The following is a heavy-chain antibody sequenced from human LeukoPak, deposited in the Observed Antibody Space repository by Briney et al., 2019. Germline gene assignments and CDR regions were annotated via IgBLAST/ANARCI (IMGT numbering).Heavy chain of an antibody. J-gene: IGHJ4*02. Sequence: SETLSLTCAVYGGAFSGYYWSWIRQPPGKGLEWIGEINHSGNTNYNPSLKSRVTISVDTSKNQFSLKLSSVTAADTAVYYCARGVPKRVVVVPAAIGVFGYWGQGTLVTVSS. CDR2: INHSGNT. CDR3: ARGVPKRVVVVPAAIGVFGY. D-gene: IGHD2-2*01. V-gene: IGHV4-34*01. CDR1: GGAFSGYY.